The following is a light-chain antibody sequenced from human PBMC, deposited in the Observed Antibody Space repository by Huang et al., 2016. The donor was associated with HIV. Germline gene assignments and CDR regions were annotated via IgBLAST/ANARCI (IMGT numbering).Light chain of an antibody. CDR2: GAS. CDR1: HSVSSN. CDR3: QQYNNWPPWT. V-gene: IGKV3-15*01. Sequence: EIVMTQSPATLSVSPGERATLSCRASHSVSSNLAWYQQKPGQAPRLLLYGASTRDTGIPARFSGSGSGKEFTLTISILQSEDFTVYYCQQYNNWPPWTFGQGTKVEIK. J-gene: IGKJ1*01.